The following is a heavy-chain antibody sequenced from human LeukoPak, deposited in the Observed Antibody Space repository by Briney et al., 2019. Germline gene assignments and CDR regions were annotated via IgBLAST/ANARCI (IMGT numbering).Heavy chain of an antibody. V-gene: IGHV1-2*02. D-gene: IGHD6-13*01. CDR3: AREREQQLTFDP. Sequence: WASVKVSCKASGYTFTAYYMHWVRQAPGQGLEWMGWINPNSGGTNYAQKFQGRVTMTRDTSISTAYMELSRLRSDDTAVYYRAREREQQLTFDPWGQGTLVTVSS. CDR1: GYTFTAYY. CDR2: INPNSGGT. J-gene: IGHJ5*02.